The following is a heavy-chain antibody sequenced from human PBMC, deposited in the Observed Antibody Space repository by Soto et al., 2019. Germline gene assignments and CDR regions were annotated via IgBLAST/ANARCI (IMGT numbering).Heavy chain of an antibody. CDR1: GGSISSRCYY. D-gene: IGHD3-10*01. J-gene: IGHJ4*02. CDR3: AREFAGEEYYFYS. CDR2: IYHSGST. V-gene: IGHV4-30-2*01. Sequence: QLQLHESGSGLVRPSQTLSLTCSVSGGSISSRCYYWSWVRQPPGKGLEWIGCIYHSGSTFYNPYLKSRVTLSIDMSNNHWSLDLSSVTAADTAVYYCAREFAGEEYYFYSWGRGTRVIVSS.